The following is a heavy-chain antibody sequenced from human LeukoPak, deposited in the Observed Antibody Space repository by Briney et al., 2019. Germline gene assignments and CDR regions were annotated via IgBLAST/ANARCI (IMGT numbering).Heavy chain of an antibody. D-gene: IGHD6-19*01. V-gene: IGHV1-2*02. J-gene: IGHJ3*02. CDR2: INPNSGGT. CDR3: ARVMGSSGWYLDDAFDI. CDR1: GYTFTGYY. Sequence: ASVKVSCKASGYTFTGYYMHWVRQAPGQGREWMGWINPNSGGTNYAQKFQGRVTMTRDTSISTAYMELSRLRSDDTAVYYCARVMGSSGWYLDDAFDIWGQGTMVTVSS.